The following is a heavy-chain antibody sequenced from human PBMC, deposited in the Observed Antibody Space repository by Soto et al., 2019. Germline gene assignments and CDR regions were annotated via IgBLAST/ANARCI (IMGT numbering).Heavy chain of an antibody. J-gene: IGHJ5*01. CDR2: IIALFGTA. CDR3: ARDPARGSPS. CDR1: GGTFSSHA. D-gene: IGHD3-10*01. V-gene: IGHV1-69*01. Sequence: QVQLVQSGAEVKKPGSSVKVSCKASGGTFSSHAITWVRQAPGQGLEWMGGIIALFGTANYAQKFQGRVTITADESTSTAYMELSSLKSEDTAMYYCARDPARGSPSWGHGTLVTVSS.